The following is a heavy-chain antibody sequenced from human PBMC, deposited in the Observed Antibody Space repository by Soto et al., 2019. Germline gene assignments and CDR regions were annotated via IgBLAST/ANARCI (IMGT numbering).Heavy chain of an antibody. J-gene: IGHJ5*02. V-gene: IGHV4-34*01. CDR1: GGSFSGYY. CDR3: ARDRRTGGNYNWFDP. D-gene: IGHD2-21*02. CDR2: INHSGST. Sequence: SETLSLTCAVYGGSFSGYYWSWIRQPPGKGLEWIGEINHSGSTNYNPSLKSRVTISVDTSKNQFSLKLSSVTAADTAVYYCARDRRTGGNYNWFDPWGQGTLVTVSS.